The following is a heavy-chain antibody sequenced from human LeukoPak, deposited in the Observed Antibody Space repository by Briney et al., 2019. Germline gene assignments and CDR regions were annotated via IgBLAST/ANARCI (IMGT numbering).Heavy chain of an antibody. CDR1: GFSFSSYW. CDR3: AMMRYYDRSGYNNY. D-gene: IGHD3-22*01. CDR2: INSVGSST. J-gene: IGHJ4*02. Sequence: PGASLRLSCAASGFSFSSYWMHWVRQPPGKGLVWVSRINSVGSSTSHADSMKGRFTISRANAKNTLYLQLTRLSAERTVLYFCAMMRYYDRSGYNNYWGQGTLVTVSS. V-gene: IGHV3-74*01.